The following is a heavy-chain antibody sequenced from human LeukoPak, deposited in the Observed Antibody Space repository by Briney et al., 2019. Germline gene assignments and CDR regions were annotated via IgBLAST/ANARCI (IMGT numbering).Heavy chain of an antibody. Sequence: GASVKVSCKASGYTFTNYYMHWVRQAPGQGLERMGIINPSGSNTSYAQKFQGRVTMTRDTSTSTVYMELSSLRSEDTAVYYCARSGSSTSCPRDYWGQGTLVTVAS. CDR1: GYTFTNYY. V-gene: IGHV1-46*01. D-gene: IGHD2-2*01. J-gene: IGHJ4*02. CDR2: INPSGSNT. CDR3: ARSGSSTSCPRDY.